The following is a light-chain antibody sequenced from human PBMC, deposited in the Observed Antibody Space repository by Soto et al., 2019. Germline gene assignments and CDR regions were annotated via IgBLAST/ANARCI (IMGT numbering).Light chain of an antibody. CDR1: NSDIGGYNY. CDR2: DVS. CDR3: SSYTGGSPRGV. V-gene: IGLV2-14*03. J-gene: IGLJ2*01. Sequence: QSALTQPPSVSGSPGQSITISCTGTNSDIGGYNYVSWYQQHPGKAPKLMIYDVSNRPSGVSYRFSGSTSGNTASLTISGLQADDEADYYCSSYTGGSPRGVFGGGTKLTVL.